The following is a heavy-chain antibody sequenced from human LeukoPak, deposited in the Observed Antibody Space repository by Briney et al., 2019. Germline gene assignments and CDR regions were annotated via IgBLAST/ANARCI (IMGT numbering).Heavy chain of an antibody. CDR2: INHSGST. D-gene: IGHD4-11*01. CDR1: GGSFSGYY. V-gene: IGHV4-34*01. CDR3: VRLARYYYYYYMDV. J-gene: IGHJ6*03. Sequence: SETLSLTCAVYGGSFSGYYWSWIRQPPWKGLEWIGEINHSGSTNYNPSLKSRVTISVDTSKNQFSLKLSSVTAADTAVYYCVRLARYYYYYYMDVWGKGTTVTVSS.